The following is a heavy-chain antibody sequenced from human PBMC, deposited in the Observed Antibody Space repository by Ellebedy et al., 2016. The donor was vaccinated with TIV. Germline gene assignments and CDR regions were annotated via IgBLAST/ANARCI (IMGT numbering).Heavy chain of an antibody. J-gene: IGHJ6*02. Sequence: SETLSLXCTVSGGSISSSSYYWGWIRQPPGKGLEWIGEIYHSGSTNYNPSLKSRVTISVDKSKNQFSLKLSSVTAADTAVYYCARGTRDRIDPYYYYGMDVWGQGTTVTVSS. CDR3: ARGTRDRIDPYYYYGMDV. CDR2: IYHSGST. D-gene: IGHD1-14*01. CDR1: GGSISSSSYY. V-gene: IGHV4-39*07.